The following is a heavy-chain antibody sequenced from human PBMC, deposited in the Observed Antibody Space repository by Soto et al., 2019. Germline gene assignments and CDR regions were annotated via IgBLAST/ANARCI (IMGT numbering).Heavy chain of an antibody. J-gene: IGHJ4*02. CDR3: ARVSASGWHVNGRDYFDS. D-gene: IGHD6-19*01. CDR1: GFTFSNYY. Sequence: PGRSLRLSCAASGFTFSNYYMTWIRQAPGKGLECLSYISSREVTVYYADSVKGRFTISRDNTKNSLYLQMTTLRDEDTAVYYCARVSASGWHVNGRDYFDSWGQGTLVTVSS. CDR2: ISSREVTV. V-gene: IGHV3-11*01.